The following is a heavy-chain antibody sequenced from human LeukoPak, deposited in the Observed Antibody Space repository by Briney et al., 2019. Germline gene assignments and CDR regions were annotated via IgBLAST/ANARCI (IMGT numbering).Heavy chain of an antibody. V-gene: IGHV4-34*01. Sequence: SETLSLTCAVYGGSFSGYYWSWIRQPPGKGLEWIGEINHSGSTNYNPSLKSRVTISVDTSKNQFSLKLSSVTAADTAVYYCARGERWLFDYWGQGTLVTVSS. CDR3: ARGERWLFDY. D-gene: IGHD4-23*01. CDR2: INHSGST. J-gene: IGHJ4*02. CDR1: GGSFSGYY.